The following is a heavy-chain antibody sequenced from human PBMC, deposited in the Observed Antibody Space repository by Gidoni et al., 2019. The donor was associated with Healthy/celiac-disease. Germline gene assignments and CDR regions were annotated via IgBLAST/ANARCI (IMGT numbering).Heavy chain of an antibody. J-gene: IGHJ4*02. CDR2: INHSGST. Sequence: QVQLQQWGAGLLKPSETLSLTCAVYGGSFSGYYWSWIRQPPGKGLEWIGEINHSGSTNYNPSLKSRVTISVDTSKNQFSLKLSSVTAADTAVYYCAVLLWFGESRHQRHDYWGQGTLVTVSS. CDR1: GGSFSGYY. CDR3: AVLLWFGESRHQRHDY. D-gene: IGHD3-10*01. V-gene: IGHV4-34*01.